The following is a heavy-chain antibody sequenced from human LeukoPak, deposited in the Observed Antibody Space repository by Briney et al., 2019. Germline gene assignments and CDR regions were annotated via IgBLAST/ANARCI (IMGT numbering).Heavy chain of an antibody. V-gene: IGHV3-66*04. D-gene: IGHD3-9*01. Sequence: PGGSLRLSCTASEFSVSNNYMSWVRQAPGKGLEWVSVIYSVGRTNYADSVRGRFSISRDNSKNTMYLQMNSLRVEDTAVYYCAKLDILTGYSPYVCGQGTTVTVSS. CDR2: IYSVGRT. CDR1: EFSVSNNY. J-gene: IGHJ6*01. CDR3: AKLDILTGYSPYV.